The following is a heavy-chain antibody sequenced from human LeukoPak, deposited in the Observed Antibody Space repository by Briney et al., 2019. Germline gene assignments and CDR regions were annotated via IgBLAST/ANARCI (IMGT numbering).Heavy chain of an antibody. Sequence: GGSLRLSCAASGLTVSSNYMSWVRQAPGKGLEWVSYISSSSSTIYYADSVKGRFTISRDNAKNSLYLQMNSLRAEDTAVYYCAHDYGDLGENWGQGTLVTVSS. D-gene: IGHD4-17*01. CDR1: GLTVSSNY. CDR3: AHDYGDLGEN. V-gene: IGHV3-48*01. J-gene: IGHJ4*02. CDR2: ISSSSSTI.